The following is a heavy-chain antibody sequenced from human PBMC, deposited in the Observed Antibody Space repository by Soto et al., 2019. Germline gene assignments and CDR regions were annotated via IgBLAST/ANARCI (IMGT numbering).Heavy chain of an antibody. CDR2: INHSGST. J-gene: IGHJ6*02. V-gene: IGHV4-34*01. D-gene: IGHD3-9*01. Sequence: SETLSLTCAVYGGSFSGYYWSWIRQPPGKGLEWIGEINHSGSTNYNPSLKSRVTISVDTSKNQFPLKLSSVTTADTAVYYCARGFPAILTGYYYYYYGMDVWGQGTTVT. CDR1: GGSFSGYY. CDR3: ARGFPAILTGYYYYYYGMDV.